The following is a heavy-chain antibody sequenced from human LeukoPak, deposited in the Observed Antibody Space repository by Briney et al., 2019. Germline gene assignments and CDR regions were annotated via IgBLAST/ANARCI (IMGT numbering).Heavy chain of an antibody. CDR3: ARHARYFYYFDY. D-gene: IGHD1-14*01. CDR2: INHSGST. CDR1: GYSISSGYY. Sequence: PSETLSLTCTVSGYSISSGYYWGWIRQPPGKGLEWIGEINHSGSTNYNPSLKSRVTISVDTSKNQFSLKLSSVTAADTAVYYCARHARYFYYFDYWGQGTLVTVSS. V-gene: IGHV4-38-2*02. J-gene: IGHJ4*02.